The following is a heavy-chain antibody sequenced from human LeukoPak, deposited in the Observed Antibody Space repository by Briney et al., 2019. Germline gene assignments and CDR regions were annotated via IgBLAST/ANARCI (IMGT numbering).Heavy chain of an antibody. J-gene: IGHJ4*02. CDR2: INPNSGGT. CDR3: ARVYSGYDLPGSLANYYFDY. Sequence: APVKVSCRASGSTFTGYYRHWLRLAPGQGLGWMGWINPNSGGTNYAQKFQGRVTMTRDTSISTAYMELSRLRSDDTAVYYCARVYSGYDLPGSLANYYFDYWSQGTLVTVSS. CDR1: GSTFTGYY. D-gene: IGHD5-12*01. V-gene: IGHV1-2*02.